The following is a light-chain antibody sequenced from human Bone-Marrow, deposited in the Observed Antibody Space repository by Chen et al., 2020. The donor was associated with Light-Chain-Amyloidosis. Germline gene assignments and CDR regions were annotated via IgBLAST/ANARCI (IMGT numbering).Light chain of an antibody. Sequence: SYVLTQPSSVSVAPGQTATIACGGNNIGSTSVHWYQQTPGQAPLLVFYDDSDRPSGLPERLSGSDSGNTATLTISRVEAGDEADDCCQVWDRSSDRPVFGGGTKLTVL. V-gene: IGLV3-21*02. CDR3: QVWDRSSDRPV. CDR1: NIGSTS. J-gene: IGLJ3*02. CDR2: DDS.